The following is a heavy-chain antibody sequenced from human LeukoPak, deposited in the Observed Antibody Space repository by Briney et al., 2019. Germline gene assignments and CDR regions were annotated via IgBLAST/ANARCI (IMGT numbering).Heavy chain of an antibody. D-gene: IGHD3-10*01. CDR2: IIPILGIA. Sequence: SVKVSCKASGGTFSSYTISWVRQAPGQGLEWMGRIIPILGIANYAQKFQGRVTITADKSTSTAYMELSSLRSEDTAVYYCARSFGIYGSGSYYPNSPGFDYWGQGTLVTVSS. V-gene: IGHV1-69*02. CDR3: ARSFGIYGSGSYYPNSPGFDY. J-gene: IGHJ4*02. CDR1: GGTFSSYT.